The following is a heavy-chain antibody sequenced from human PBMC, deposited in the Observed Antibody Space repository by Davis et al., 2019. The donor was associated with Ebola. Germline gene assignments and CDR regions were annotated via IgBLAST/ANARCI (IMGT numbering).Heavy chain of an antibody. CDR1: GGSISSYY. CDR3: SRGDYDFWSGYGYNWFDP. Sequence: PGGSLRLSCTVSGGSISSYYWSWIRQPPGKGLEWIGYIYYSRSTNYNPSLKSRVTISVDTSKNQFSLKLSSVTAADTAVYYCSRGDYDFWSGYGYNWFDPWGQGTLVTVSS. CDR2: IYYSRST. V-gene: IGHV4-59*01. D-gene: IGHD3-3*01. J-gene: IGHJ5*02.